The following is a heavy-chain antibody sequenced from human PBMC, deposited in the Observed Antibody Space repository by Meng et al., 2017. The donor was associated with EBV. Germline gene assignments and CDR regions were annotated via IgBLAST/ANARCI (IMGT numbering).Heavy chain of an antibody. CDR1: GYTFTGYY. J-gene: IGHJ5*02. CDR3: AKGADLAAAGTFWFDP. Sequence: QVQRVQFRAEVKKPGASGKVSCKASGYTFTGYYMHWVRQAPGQGLEWMGRINPNSGGTNYAQKFQGRVTMTRDTSISTAYMELSRLRSDDTAVYYCAKGADLAAAGTFWFDPWGQGTLVTVSS. CDR2: INPNSGGT. V-gene: IGHV1-2*06. D-gene: IGHD6-13*01.